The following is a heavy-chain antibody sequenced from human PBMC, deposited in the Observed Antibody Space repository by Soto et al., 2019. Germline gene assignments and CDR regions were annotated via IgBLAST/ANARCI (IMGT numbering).Heavy chain of an antibody. Sequence: SETLSLTCRVSGASVTSGGNYWNWLRQYSGRGLEFIGYISHSWSTYYNPSLQSRPTISLETSKNHFSLDLSFVTVADTAVYSCPAAWSSSLFFQSWREGTLVTVSS. CDR1: GASVTSGGNY. D-gene: IGHD6-13*01. V-gene: IGHV4-31*03. CDR3: PAAWSSSLFFQS. CDR2: ISHSWST. J-gene: IGHJ5*02.